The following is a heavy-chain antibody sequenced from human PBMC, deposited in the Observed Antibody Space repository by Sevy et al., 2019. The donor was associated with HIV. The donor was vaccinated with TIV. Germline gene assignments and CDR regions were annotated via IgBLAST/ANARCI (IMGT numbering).Heavy chain of an antibody. Sequence: GGSLRLSCAASGFPFSTNALHWVHQAPGKGLEWVAVISYDGSNKYYADSVKGRFTISRDSSKNTLYLQMNSLTTEDTAVYYCARDHRSNYNNYFDPWGQGTLVTVSS. CDR1: GFPFSTNA. CDR3: ARDHRSNYNNYFDP. J-gene: IGHJ5*02. D-gene: IGHD4-4*01. CDR2: ISYDGSNK. V-gene: IGHV3-30-3*01.